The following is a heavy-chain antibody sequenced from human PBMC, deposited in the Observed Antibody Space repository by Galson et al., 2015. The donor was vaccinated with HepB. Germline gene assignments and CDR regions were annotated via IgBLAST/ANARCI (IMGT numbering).Heavy chain of an antibody. D-gene: IGHD3-16*01. CDR2: ISYDGSNK. V-gene: IGHV3-30*18. J-gene: IGHJ4*02. CDR3: AKGFSSGGFDY. CDR1: GFTFSSYG. Sequence: SLRLSCAASGFTFSSYGMHWVRQAPGKGLEWVAVISYDGSNKYYADSVKGRFTISRDNSKNTLYLQMNSLRAEDTAVYYCAKGFSSGGFDYWGQGTLVTVSS.